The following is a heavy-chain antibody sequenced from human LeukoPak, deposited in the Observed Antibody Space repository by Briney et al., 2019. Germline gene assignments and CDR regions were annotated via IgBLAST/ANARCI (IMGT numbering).Heavy chain of an antibody. CDR2: INPNSGGT. CDR3: ARAGGRSWFDP. V-gene: IGHV1-2*02. CDR1: GYTFTGYF. Sequence: ASVKVSCKASGYTFTGYFIHWVRQAAGQGREWMGWINPNSGGTNYAQKFQGRVTMTTDTSMSTAYMELSRLTSDDTAVYYCARAGGRSWFDPWGQGTLVTVSS. J-gene: IGHJ5*02.